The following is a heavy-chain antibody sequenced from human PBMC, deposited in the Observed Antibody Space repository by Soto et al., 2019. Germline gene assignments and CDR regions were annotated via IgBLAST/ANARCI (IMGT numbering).Heavy chain of an antibody. V-gene: IGHV4-30-2*01. D-gene: IGHD5-12*01. CDR1: GGSISSDGYS. Sequence: SETLYLTCDVSGGSISSDGYSWTWIRQPPGKGLEWIGFIYHSGSTYYNPSLKSRVTISVDRSKNQFSLNLSSVTAADTAVYYCARGAKWLRSNWFDPWGQGTLVTVSS. CDR2: IYHSGST. J-gene: IGHJ5*02. CDR3: ARGAKWLRSNWFDP.